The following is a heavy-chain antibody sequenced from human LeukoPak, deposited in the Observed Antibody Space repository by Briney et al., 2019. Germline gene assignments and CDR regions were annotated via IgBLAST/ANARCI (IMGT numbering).Heavy chain of an antibody. V-gene: IGHV3-21*01. CDR2: ISSSSSYI. J-gene: IGHJ6*03. CDR1: GFTFSSYS. Sequence: GGSLRLSCAASGFTFSSYSMNWVRQAPGKGLEWVSSISSSSSYIYYADSVKGRFTISRDNAKNSLYLQMNGLRAEDTAVYYCAREAPGYYYMDVWGKGTTVTVSS. CDR3: AREAPGYYYMDV.